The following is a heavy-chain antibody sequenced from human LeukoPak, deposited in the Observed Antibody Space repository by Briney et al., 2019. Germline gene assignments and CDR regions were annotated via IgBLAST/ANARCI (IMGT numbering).Heavy chain of an antibody. D-gene: IGHD5-12*01. Sequence: GESLKISCKGSGYSFTSYWIGWVRQMPGKGLEWMGVIYPGDSDTRYSPSFQGQVIISADKSITTAYLQWSSLKASDNGIYYCARHRYSANSVDYWGQGTVVTVSS. J-gene: IGHJ4*02. CDR3: ARHRYSANSVDY. CDR2: IYPGDSDT. V-gene: IGHV5-51*01. CDR1: GYSFTSYW.